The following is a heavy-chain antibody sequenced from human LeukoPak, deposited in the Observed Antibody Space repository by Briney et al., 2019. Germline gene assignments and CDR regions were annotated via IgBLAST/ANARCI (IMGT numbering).Heavy chain of an antibody. D-gene: IGHD3-10*02. CDR3: AERGIAMIGGV. J-gene: IGHJ6*03. CDR1: GLTFSSYE. Sequence: GGSMRLSCAASGLTFSSYEMNWVRQAPGKGLERVSYISSSGSNIYYADSVKGRFPISRDNAKNSLYLKMKSLRAEDTAGYYCAERGIAMIGGVWGKGTTVTIS. V-gene: IGHV3-48*03. CDR2: ISSSGSNI.